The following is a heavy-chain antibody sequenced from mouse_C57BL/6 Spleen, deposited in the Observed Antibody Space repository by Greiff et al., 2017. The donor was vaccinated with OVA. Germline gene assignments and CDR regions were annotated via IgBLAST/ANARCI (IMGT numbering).Heavy chain of an antibody. Sequence: QVQLKQSGPELVKHGASVKISCKASGYSFTSYYIHWVKQRPGQGLEWIGWIYPGSGNTKYNEKFKGKATLTADTSSSTAYMQLRSLTSEDSAVYYCARSVGDGNPYYFDYWGQGTTLTVSS. CDR3: ARSVGDGNPYYFDY. V-gene: IGHV1-66*01. D-gene: IGHD2-1*01. J-gene: IGHJ2*01. CDR1: GYSFTSYY. CDR2: IYPGSGNT.